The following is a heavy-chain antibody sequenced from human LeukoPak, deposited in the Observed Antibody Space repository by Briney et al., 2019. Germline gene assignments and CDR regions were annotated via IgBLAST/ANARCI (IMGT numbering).Heavy chain of an antibody. CDR2: IYYSGST. CDR1: GGSISSYY. V-gene: IGHV4-59*01. CDR3: ARMYSHRAFDI. J-gene: IGHJ3*02. D-gene: IGHD4-11*01. Sequence: PSETLSLTCTVSGGSISSYYWSWIRQPPGKGLEWIGYIYYSGSTNYNPSLKSRVTISVDTSKNQFSLKLSSVTAADTAVYYCARMYSHRAFDIWGQGTMVTVSS.